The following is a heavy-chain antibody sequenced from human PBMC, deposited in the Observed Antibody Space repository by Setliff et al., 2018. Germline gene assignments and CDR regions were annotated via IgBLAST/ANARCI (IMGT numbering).Heavy chain of an antibody. CDR1: GGSFSAYY. V-gene: IGHV4-34*01. Sequence: PSETLSLTCAVYGGSFSAYYWSWIRQPPGRGLEWIGEINHSGSTNYNPSRKSRVIISVDTSLNQVSLELSAVTAADTAVYFCARDNTILGATDYWGLGTLVTVSS. D-gene: IGHD1-26*01. CDR3: ARDNTILGATDY. CDR2: INHSGST. J-gene: IGHJ4*02.